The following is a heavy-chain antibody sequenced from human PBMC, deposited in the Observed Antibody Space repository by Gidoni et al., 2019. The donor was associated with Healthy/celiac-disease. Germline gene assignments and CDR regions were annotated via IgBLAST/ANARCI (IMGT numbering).Heavy chain of an antibody. CDR1: GGSISSSSSY. Sequence: QLQLQESGPGLVKPSENLSLTCTVSGGSISSSSSYWGWIRQPPGKGLEWIGSIYYSGSTYYNPSLKSRVTISVDTSKNQFSLKLSSVTAADTAVYYCARRWGSGWSHYYYYGMDVWGQGTTVTVSS. CDR2: IYYSGST. D-gene: IGHD6-19*01. CDR3: ARRWGSGWSHYYYYGMDV. J-gene: IGHJ6*02. V-gene: IGHV4-39*01.